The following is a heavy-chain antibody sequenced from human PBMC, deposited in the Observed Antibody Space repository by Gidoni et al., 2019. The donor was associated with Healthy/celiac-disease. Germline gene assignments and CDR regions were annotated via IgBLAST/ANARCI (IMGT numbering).Heavy chain of an antibody. V-gene: IGHV3-21*01. CDR2: ISSSSSYI. D-gene: IGHD6-13*01. CDR3: ARDLDPYRIAGH. Sequence: EVQLVESGGGLVKPGGPLRPSCAASGFPFSSYSMNWVRQAPGKGLEWVSSISSSSSYIYYADSVKGRFTISRDNAKNSLYLQMNSLRAEDTAVYYCARDLDPYRIAGHWGQGTLVTVSS. CDR1: GFPFSSYS. J-gene: IGHJ4*02.